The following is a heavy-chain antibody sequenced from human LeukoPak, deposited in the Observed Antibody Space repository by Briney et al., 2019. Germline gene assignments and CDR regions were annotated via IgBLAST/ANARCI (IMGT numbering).Heavy chain of an antibody. J-gene: IGHJ5*02. CDR3: ARVVKEYSSSSIWFDP. CDR2: ISAYNGNT. V-gene: IGHV1-18*01. Sequence: ASVKVSCKASGYTFTSYGISWVRQAPGQGLEWMGWISAYNGNTNYAQKLQGRVTMTTDTSTNTAYMELRSLRSDDTAVYYCARVVKEYSSSSIWFDPWGQGTLVTVS. CDR1: GYTFTSYG. D-gene: IGHD6-6*01.